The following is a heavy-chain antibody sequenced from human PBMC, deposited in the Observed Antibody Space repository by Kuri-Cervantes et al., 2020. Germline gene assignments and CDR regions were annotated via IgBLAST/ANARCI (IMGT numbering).Heavy chain of an antibody. CDR2: IYHSGST. V-gene: IGHV4-39*07. CDR3: ARGHLTSVTNAYFDY. CDR1: GGSISSSSYY. J-gene: IGHJ4*02. Sequence: GSLRLSCTVSGGSISSSSYYWGWIRQPPGKGLEWIGSIYHSGSTNYNPSLKSRVTISVDTSKNQFSLKLSSVTAADTAVYYCARGHLTSVTNAYFDYWGQGTLVTVSS. D-gene: IGHD4-17*01.